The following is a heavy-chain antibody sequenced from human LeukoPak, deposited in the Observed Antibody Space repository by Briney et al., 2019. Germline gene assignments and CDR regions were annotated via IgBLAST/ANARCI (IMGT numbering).Heavy chain of an antibody. D-gene: IGHD3-22*01. V-gene: IGHV1-69*05. CDR2: IIPIFGTA. CDR3: ASGSRNYYDSSGTYYFDY. CDR1: GGTFSSYA. Sequence: SVKVSCKASGGTFSSYAISWVRQAPGQGLEWMGRIIPIFGTANYAQKFQGRVTITTDESTSTAYMELSSLRSEDTAVYYCASGSRNYYDSSGTYYFDYWGQGTLVTVSS. J-gene: IGHJ4*02.